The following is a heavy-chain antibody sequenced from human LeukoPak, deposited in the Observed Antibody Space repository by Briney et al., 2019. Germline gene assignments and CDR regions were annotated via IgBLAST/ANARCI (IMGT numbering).Heavy chain of an antibody. CDR2: IYTSGST. CDR1: GGSISSGSYY. D-gene: IGHD3-3*01. J-gene: IGHJ4*02. CDR3: AREKPYYDFWGGYPDY. Sequence: SETLSLTCTVSGGSISSGSYYWSWIRQPAGKGLEWIGRIYTSGSTNYNPSLKSRVTISVDTSKNQFSLKLSSVTAADTAVYYCAREKPYYDFWGGYPDYWGQGTLVTVSS. V-gene: IGHV4-61*02.